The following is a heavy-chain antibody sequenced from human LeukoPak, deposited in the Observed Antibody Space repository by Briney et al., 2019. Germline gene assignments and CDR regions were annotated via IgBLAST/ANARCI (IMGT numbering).Heavy chain of an antibody. J-gene: IGHJ4*02. V-gene: IGHV3-23*01. D-gene: IGHD3-10*01. CDR3: AKVGEWSLDY. CDR2: ISGSGGST. Sequence: GGSPRLSCAASGFTVSSNYMSWVRQAPGKGREWVSAISGSGGSTYYADSVKGRFTISRDNSKTTLYLQMNSLRAEDTAVYYCAKVGEWSLDYWGQGTLVTVSS. CDR1: GFTVSSNY.